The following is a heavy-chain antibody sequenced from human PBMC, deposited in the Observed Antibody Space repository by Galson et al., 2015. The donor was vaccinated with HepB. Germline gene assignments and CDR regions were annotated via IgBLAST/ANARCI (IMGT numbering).Heavy chain of an antibody. CDR2: ISGSGGST. J-gene: IGHJ2*01. CDR3: AKDYGDAYWYFDL. Sequence: SLRLSCAASGFTFSSYAMSWVRQAPGKGLEWVSAISGSGGSTYYTDSVKGRFTISRDNSKNTLSLQMNSLRAEDTAVYYCAKDYGDAYWYFDLWGRGTLVTVSS. D-gene: IGHD4-17*01. V-gene: IGHV3-23*01. CDR1: GFTFSSYA.